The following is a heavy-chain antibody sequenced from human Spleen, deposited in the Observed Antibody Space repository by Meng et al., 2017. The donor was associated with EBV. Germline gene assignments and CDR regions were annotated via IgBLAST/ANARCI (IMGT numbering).Heavy chain of an antibody. CDR3: AREMAGIIDY. CDR1: DGSNSSGGFY. CDR2: ICCSGST. J-gene: IGHJ4*02. V-gene: IGHV4-30-4*01. D-gene: IGHD5-24*01. Sequence: GLLQRATTLSLTAAFSDGSNSSGGFYWSWIRQSPGKGLEWCGYICCSGSTYYNPSLKSRVTISVETSKNPFSLELSSVTAADTAVYYCAREMAGIIDYWGQGTLVTVSS.